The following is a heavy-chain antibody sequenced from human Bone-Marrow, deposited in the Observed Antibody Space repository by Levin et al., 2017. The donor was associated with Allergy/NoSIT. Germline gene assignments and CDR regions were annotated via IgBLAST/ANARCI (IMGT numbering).Heavy chain of an antibody. CDR3: ARDGGGLAV. J-gene: IGHJ6*02. V-gene: IGHV3-74*01. Sequence: ASETLSLTCAASGFTFSNFRMHWVRQAPGKGLLWVSLIASDGSGTNYADSVKGRFTVSRDNAKNTLSLQMDSLRAEDTAVYYCARDGGGLAVWGQGTTVTVSS. CDR2: IASDGSGT. D-gene: IGHD3-10*01. CDR1: GFTFSNFR.